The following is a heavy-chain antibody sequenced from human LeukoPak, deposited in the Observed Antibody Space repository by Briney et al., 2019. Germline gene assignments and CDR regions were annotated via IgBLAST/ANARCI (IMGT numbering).Heavy chain of an antibody. CDR3: ARRATNYYGSGSSFDY. V-gene: IGHV4-59*08. J-gene: IGHJ4*02. CDR2: IYYSGST. CDR1: GGSISSYY. Sequence: PSETLSLTCTVSGGSISSYYWSWIRQPPGKGLEWIGYIYYSGSTNYNPSLKSRGTISVDTSKNQFSLKLSSVTAADTAVYYCARRATNYYGSGSSFDYWGQGTLVTVSS. D-gene: IGHD3-10*01.